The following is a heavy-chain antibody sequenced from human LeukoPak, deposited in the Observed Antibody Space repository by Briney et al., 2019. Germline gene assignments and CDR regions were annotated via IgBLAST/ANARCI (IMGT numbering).Heavy chain of an antibody. V-gene: IGHV3-23*01. CDR1: GFTFSSYA. CDR2: ISGSGGST. D-gene: IGHD1-14*01. J-gene: IGHJ6*02. Sequence: PGGSLRLSCAASGFTFSSYAMSWVRQAPGKGLVWVSGISGSGGSTYYADSVKGRFTISRDNSKNTLYLQMNSLRAEDTAVYYCAEGRKDDPPEISEYGMDVWGQGTTVTVSS. CDR3: AEGRKDDPPEISEYGMDV.